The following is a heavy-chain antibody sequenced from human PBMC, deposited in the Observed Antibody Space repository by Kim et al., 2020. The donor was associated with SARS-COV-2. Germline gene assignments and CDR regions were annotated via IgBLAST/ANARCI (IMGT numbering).Heavy chain of an antibody. D-gene: IGHD2-15*01. CDR2: ISYDGSNK. Sequence: GGSLRLSCAASGFTFSSYAMHWVRQAPGKGLEWVAVISYDGSNKYYAYSVKGRFTISRDNSKNTLYLQMNSLRAEDTAVYYCASWVVLDAFDIWGQGTMVTVSS. CDR3: ASWVVLDAFDI. J-gene: IGHJ3*02. V-gene: IGHV3-30-3*01. CDR1: GFTFSSYA.